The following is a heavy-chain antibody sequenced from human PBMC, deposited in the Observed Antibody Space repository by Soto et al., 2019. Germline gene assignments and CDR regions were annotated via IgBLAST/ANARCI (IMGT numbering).Heavy chain of an antibody. Sequence: PSETLSLTCTVSGGSISSYYWSWIRQPPGKGLEWIGYIYYSGSTNYNPSLKSRVTISVDTSKNQFSLKLSSVTAADTAVYYCARAGYCSGGSCYSLYYFDYWGQGTLVTVSS. V-gene: IGHV4-59*08. CDR2: IYYSGST. D-gene: IGHD2-15*01. J-gene: IGHJ4*02. CDR1: GGSISSYY. CDR3: ARAGYCSGGSCYSLYYFDY.